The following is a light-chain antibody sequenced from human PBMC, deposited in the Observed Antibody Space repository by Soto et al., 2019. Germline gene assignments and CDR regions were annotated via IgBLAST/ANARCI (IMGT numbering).Light chain of an antibody. V-gene: IGLV2-14*01. Sequence: QSALTQPASVSGSPGQSITISCTGTSSDVGGYDYVSWYQQHPGKAPKLMIYEVRNRPSGVSNRFSGSKSGNTASLTISGLQAEDEADYYCSSFTNINTRACVFGTGTKLTVL. CDR1: SSDVGGYDY. J-gene: IGLJ1*01. CDR3: SSFTNINTRACV. CDR2: EVR.